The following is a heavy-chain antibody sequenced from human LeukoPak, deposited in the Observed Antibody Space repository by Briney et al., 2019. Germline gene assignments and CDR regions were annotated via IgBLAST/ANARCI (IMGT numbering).Heavy chain of an antibody. V-gene: IGHV3-53*01. CDR2: IYSGGST. J-gene: IGHJ4*02. CDR3: ASLSGYYYSDFDY. Sequence: SGGSLRLSCAASGFTVSSNYMSWVRQAPGKGLEWVSVIYSGGSTYYADSVKGRFTISRDNSKNTLYLQMNSLRAEDTAVYYCASLSGYYYSDFDYWGQGTLVTVSS. CDR1: GFTVSSNY. D-gene: IGHD3-22*01.